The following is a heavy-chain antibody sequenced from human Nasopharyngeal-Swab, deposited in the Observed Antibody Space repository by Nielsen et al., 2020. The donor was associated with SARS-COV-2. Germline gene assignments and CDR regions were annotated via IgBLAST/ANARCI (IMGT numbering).Heavy chain of an antibody. D-gene: IGHD1-7*01. J-gene: IGHJ6*02. CDR2: INPTDGST. Sequence: ASVKVSCKASGYTFTSYYLHWVRQALGQGLEWMGIINPTDGSTSYAQKFEGRVTMTRVTSTSTVYMELNSLRSEDTAVYYCARVLPFRITGTSGMDVWGQGTTVTVSS. CDR3: ARVLPFRITGTSGMDV. V-gene: IGHV1-46*01. CDR1: GYTFTSYY.